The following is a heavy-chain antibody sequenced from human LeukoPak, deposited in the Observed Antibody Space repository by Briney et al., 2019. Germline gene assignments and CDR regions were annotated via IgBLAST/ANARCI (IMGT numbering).Heavy chain of an antibody. Sequence: PGGSLRLSCAASGFTFSSYWMSWVRQAPGKGLEWVANIKQDGSEKYYVDSVKGRFTISRDNAKNSLFLQMNSLRAEDTAVYYCARRGPGSDSYSSGNDYWGQGTLVTVSS. D-gene: IGHD3-10*01. J-gene: IGHJ4*02. CDR3: ARRGPGSDSYSSGNDY. CDR1: GFTFSSYW. CDR2: IKQDGSEK. V-gene: IGHV3-7*01.